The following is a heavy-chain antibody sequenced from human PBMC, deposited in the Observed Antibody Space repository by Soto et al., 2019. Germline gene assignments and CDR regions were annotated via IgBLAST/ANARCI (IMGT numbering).Heavy chain of an antibody. CDR1: GFTFSSYA. D-gene: IGHD6-6*01. Sequence: GGSLRLSCAASGFTFSSYAMHWVRQAPGKGLEWVAVISNDENIKQDSVGGRFAVARDNAKNTLYLQLTSLRDEDTAIYYCARGHRGVLDYWGQGTLVTVSS. J-gene: IGHJ4*02. V-gene: IGHV3-30*09. CDR2: ISNDENIK. CDR3: ARGHRGVLDY.